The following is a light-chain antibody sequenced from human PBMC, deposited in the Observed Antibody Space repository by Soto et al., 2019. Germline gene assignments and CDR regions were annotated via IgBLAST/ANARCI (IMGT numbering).Light chain of an antibody. CDR1: QSVSSNY. Sequence: EIVLTQSPGTLSLSPGDRATLSCRASQSVSSNYLAWYQQKPGQAPRLLIYGASRGAAGIPDRFSGSGSGTDFTLTISRLEPEDFAVYFCQQYGRSPMSTFGQRTKLEVK. CDR3: QQYGRSPMST. CDR2: GAS. J-gene: IGKJ2*01. V-gene: IGKV3-20*01.